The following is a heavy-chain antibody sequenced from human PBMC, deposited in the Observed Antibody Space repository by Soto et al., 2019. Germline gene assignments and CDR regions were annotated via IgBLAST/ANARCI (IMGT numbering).Heavy chain of an antibody. D-gene: IGHD3-16*01. CDR2: IFYSGST. V-gene: IGHV4-59*08. J-gene: IGHJ3*02. Sequence: QVQLQESGPGLVKPSETLSLTCTVSGGSISSYYWNWIRQPPGKGLEYIGYIFYSGSTNYNPSLKRRVTISVDTSKNQFSLKLSSVTAADTAVYYCARRYGWAFDIWGQGTMVTVSS. CDR1: GGSISSYY. CDR3: ARRYGWAFDI.